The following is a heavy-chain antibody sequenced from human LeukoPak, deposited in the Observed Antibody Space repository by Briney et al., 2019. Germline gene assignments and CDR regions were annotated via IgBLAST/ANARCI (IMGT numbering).Heavy chain of an antibody. CDR2: INPNSGGT. Sequence: ASVKVSCKASGYTFTGYYMHWVRQAPGQGLEWMGWINPNSGGTNYAQKFQGRVTMTRDTSISTAYMELSRLRSDDTAVHCCARGYSSSWYVRRDFDYWGQGTLVTVSS. J-gene: IGHJ4*02. D-gene: IGHD6-13*01. CDR3: ARGYSSSWYVRRDFDY. V-gene: IGHV1-2*02. CDR1: GYTFTGYY.